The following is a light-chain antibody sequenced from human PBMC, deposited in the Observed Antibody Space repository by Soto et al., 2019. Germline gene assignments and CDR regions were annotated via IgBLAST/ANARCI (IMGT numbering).Light chain of an antibody. Sequence: EIVMTQSPATLSVSPGERATLSCRASQNISSNLAWYQQKPGQAPRVLIEGASTRATGIPARFSGSGSGTEFTLTISSLQSEDFAVYYCQQYNNWLWTVGQGTKVEIK. CDR2: GAS. V-gene: IGKV3-15*01. CDR3: QQYNNWLWT. CDR1: QNISSN. J-gene: IGKJ1*01.